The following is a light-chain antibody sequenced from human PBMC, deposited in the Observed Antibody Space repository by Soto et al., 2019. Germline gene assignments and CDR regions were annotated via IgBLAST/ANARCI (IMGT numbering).Light chain of an antibody. V-gene: IGKV3-20*01. CDR1: QSVTANY. CDR3: LQHGVPLWT. CDR2: AAS. Sequence: EIALTQSPGTLSLSPGERATLSCRASQSVTANYLAWYQQRPGQAPRLLIYAASIGATGVPDRFSDSGSGTDFTLTISRLEPEDFAVYYWLQHGVPLWTFGQGTTVDIK. J-gene: IGKJ1*01.